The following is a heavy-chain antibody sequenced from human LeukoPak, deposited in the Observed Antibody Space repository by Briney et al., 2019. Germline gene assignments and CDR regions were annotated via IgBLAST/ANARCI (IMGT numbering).Heavy chain of an antibody. D-gene: IGHD4-17*01. J-gene: IGHJ4*02. Sequence: SETLSLTCTVSGGSISSGGYYWSWIRQPPGKGLEWIGYIYHSGSTYYNPSLKSRVTISVDRSKNQFSLKLSSVTAADTAVYYCARDTPTLSYWGQGTLVTVSS. CDR2: IYHSGST. CDR1: GGSISSGGYY. CDR3: ARDTPTLSY. V-gene: IGHV4-30-2*01.